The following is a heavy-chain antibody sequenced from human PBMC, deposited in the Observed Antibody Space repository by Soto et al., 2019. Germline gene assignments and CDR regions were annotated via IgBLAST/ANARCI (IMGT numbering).Heavy chain of an antibody. CDR1: GGSISSGGYY. J-gene: IGHJ5*02. CDR3: ARTWRADLPAAPGWFDP. D-gene: IGHD2-2*01. V-gene: IGHV4-31*03. CDR2: IYYSGST. Sequence: SETLSLTCTVSGGSISSGGYYWSWIRQHPGKGLEWIGYIYYSGSTYYNPSLKSRVTISVDTSKNQFSLKLSSMTAADTAVYYCARTWRADLPAAPGWFDPWGQGTLVTVSS.